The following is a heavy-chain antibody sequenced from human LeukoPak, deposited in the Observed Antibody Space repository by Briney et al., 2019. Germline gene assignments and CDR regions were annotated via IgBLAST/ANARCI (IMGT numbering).Heavy chain of an antibody. J-gene: IGHJ6*03. CDR2: MNGDGSEV. Sequence: TGGSLRLSCTTSGFTFTSYWLGWVRQAPGKGPEWVTNMNGDGSEVYYLDSVRGRFTISRETAKKSVYLQMDSLRAEDTAMYYCARFPPASMVGERGYYYIDVWGKGTTVAVSS. CDR3: ARFPPASMVGERGYYYIDV. CDR1: GFTFTSYW. V-gene: IGHV3-7*01. D-gene: IGHD3-10*01.